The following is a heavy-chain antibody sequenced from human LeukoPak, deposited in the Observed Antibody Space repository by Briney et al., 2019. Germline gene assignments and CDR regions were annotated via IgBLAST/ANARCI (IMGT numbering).Heavy chain of an antibody. CDR2: IKQDGSEK. CDR3: ARIGIRGFWSGLDAFDI. D-gene: IGHD3-3*01. V-gene: IGHV3-7*01. J-gene: IGHJ3*02. CDR1: RFTFSSYW. Sequence: PGGSLRLSCAASRFTFSSYWMSWVRQAPGKGLEWVANIKQDGSEKYYVDSVKGRFTISRDNAKNSLYLQMNSLRAEDTAVYYCARIGIRGFWSGLDAFDIWGQGTMVTVSS.